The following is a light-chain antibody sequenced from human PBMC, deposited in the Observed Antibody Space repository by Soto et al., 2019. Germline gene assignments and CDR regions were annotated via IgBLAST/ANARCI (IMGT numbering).Light chain of an antibody. CDR1: QSVSSSY. V-gene: IGKV3-20*01. J-gene: IGKJ2*01. CDR3: QQYGSSSYT. CDR2: GAS. Sequence: EIVLTQSPGTLSLSPGERATLSCRASQSVSSSYLAWYQQKPGQAPRLLIYGASSRATGIPDRFSGSGSGTDFPLTISRLEPEDFAVCYCQQYGSSSYTFGQGTKLQIK.